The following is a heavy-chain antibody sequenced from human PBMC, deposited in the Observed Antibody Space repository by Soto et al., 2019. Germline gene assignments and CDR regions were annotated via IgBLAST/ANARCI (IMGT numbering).Heavy chain of an antibody. CDR1: GFTSSSYV. V-gene: IGHV3-30*04. J-gene: IGHJ6*02. Sequence: QVQLVESGGGVVQPGRSLRISCVASGFTSSSYVMHWVRQAPGKGQEWVAVISYDGSNKHYADSVKGRFTISRDNSKNTLYLQMNSLRGEDTAVYSCARGDPYYGMDVWGQGTTVTVSS. CDR3: ARGDPYYGMDV. CDR2: ISYDGSNK.